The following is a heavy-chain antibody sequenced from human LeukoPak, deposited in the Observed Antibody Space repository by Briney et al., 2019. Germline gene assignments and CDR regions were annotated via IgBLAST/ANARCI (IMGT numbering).Heavy chain of an antibody. Sequence: SETLSLTCTVSGYSISSGYYWGWIRQPPGKGLEWIGSIYHSGSTYYNPSLKSRVTISVDTSKNQFSLKLSSVTAADTAVYYCARDRERGYSPIGGDAFDIWGQGTMVTVSS. J-gene: IGHJ3*02. CDR3: ARDRERGYSPIGGDAFDI. CDR2: IYHSGST. CDR1: GYSISSGYY. V-gene: IGHV4-38-2*02. D-gene: IGHD5-18*01.